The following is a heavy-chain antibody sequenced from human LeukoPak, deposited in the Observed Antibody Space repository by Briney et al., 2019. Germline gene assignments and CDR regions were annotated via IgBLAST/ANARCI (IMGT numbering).Heavy chain of an antibody. J-gene: IGHJ6*02. Sequence: SVKVSCKASGGTFSSYAISWVRQAPGQGLEWMEGIIPIFGTANYAQKFQGRVTITADESTSTAYMELSSLRSEDTAVYYCARGVVVVPAAIAPPYYYYYGMDVWGQGTTVTVSS. CDR2: IIPIFGTA. V-gene: IGHV1-69*13. D-gene: IGHD2-2*02. CDR3: ARGVVVVPAAIAPPYYYYYGMDV. CDR1: GGTFSSYA.